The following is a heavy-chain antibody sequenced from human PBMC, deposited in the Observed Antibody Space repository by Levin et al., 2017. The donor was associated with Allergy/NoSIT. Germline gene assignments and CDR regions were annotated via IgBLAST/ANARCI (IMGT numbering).Heavy chain of an antibody. J-gene: IGHJ4*02. CDR2: INHSGST. CDR1: GGSFSGYY. Sequence: PSETLSLTCAVYGGSFSGYYWSWIRQPPGKGLEWIGEINHSGSTNYNPSLKSRVTISVDTSKNQFSLKLSSVTAADTAVYYCARGPKKYYYGSGRVKGIDYWGQGTLVTVSS. CDR3: ARGPKKYYYGSGRVKGIDY. D-gene: IGHD3-10*01. V-gene: IGHV4-34*01.